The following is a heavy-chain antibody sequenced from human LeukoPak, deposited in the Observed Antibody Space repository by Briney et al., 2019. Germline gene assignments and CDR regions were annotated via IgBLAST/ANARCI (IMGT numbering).Heavy chain of an antibody. V-gene: IGHV3-21*01. CDR1: GFTFSSYS. Sequence: GGSLRLSCAASGFTFSSYSMNWVRQAPGKGLEWVSSISSSSSYIYYADSVKGRFTISRDNAKNSLYLQMNSLRAEGTAVYYCARAVRFLEWNRSGGWFDPWGQGTLVTVSS. D-gene: IGHD3-3*01. J-gene: IGHJ5*02. CDR2: ISSSSSYI. CDR3: ARAVRFLEWNRSGGWFDP.